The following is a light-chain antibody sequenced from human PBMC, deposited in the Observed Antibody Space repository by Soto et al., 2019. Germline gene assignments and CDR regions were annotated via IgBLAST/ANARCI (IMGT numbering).Light chain of an antibody. CDR2: DVS. Sequence: QSALTQPASVSASPGQSITISCTGTSSDIGGYNYVSWYQQHPGKAPKLMISDVSNRPSGVSDRFSGSKSGTSASLAISGLQAEDEADYYCQSFDKYLSAVVFGGGTKLTVL. J-gene: IGLJ2*01. CDR1: SSDIGGYNY. CDR3: QSFDKYLSAVV. V-gene: IGLV2-14*03.